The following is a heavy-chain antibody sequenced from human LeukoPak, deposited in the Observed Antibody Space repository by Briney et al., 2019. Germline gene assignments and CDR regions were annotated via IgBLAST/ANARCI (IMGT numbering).Heavy chain of an antibody. CDR3: ARHRPTVTTTPDY. CDR1: GNSFTSYW. J-gene: IGHJ4*02. V-gene: IGHV5-51*01. Sequence: GESLKISCKGSGNSFTSYWIGWVSQMPGKGLEWMGIIYPGDSDTRYSPSFQGQVTISADKSISTAYLQWSSLKASDTAMYYCARHRPTVTTTPDYWGQGTLVTVSS. CDR2: IYPGDSDT. D-gene: IGHD4-17*01.